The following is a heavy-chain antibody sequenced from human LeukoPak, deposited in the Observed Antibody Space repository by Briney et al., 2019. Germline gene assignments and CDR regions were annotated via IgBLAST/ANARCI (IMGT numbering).Heavy chain of an antibody. D-gene: IGHD6-19*01. J-gene: IGHJ4*02. CDR1: GFTFSSYS. V-gene: IGHV3-21*01. Sequence: GGSLRLSCAASGFTFSSYSMNWVRQAPGKGLEWVSSISSGSRYMYYADSVKGRFTISRDNAKKSLYMLMNSLRAEDTAVYYCTTDVRDEYTSGWYPIGYWGQGTLVTVSS. CDR3: TTDVRDEYTSGWYPIGY. CDR2: ISSGSRYM.